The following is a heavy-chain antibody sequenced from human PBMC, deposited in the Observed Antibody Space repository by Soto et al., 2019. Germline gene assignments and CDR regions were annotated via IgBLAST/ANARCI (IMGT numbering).Heavy chain of an antibody. CDR3: ARGQYYYDSSGYYLVGWFDP. Sequence: SETLSLTCTVSGGSISSYYWSWIRQPPGKRLEWIGYIYYSGSTNYNPSLKSRVTISVDTSKNQFSLKLSSVTAADTAVYYCARGQYYYDSSGYYLVGWFDPWGQGTLVTVSS. D-gene: IGHD3-22*01. V-gene: IGHV4-59*01. CDR1: GGSISSYY. CDR2: IYYSGST. J-gene: IGHJ5*02.